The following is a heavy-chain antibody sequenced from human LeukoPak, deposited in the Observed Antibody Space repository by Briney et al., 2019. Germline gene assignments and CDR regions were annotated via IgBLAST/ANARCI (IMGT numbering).Heavy chain of an antibody. CDR1: GGTFSSYT. Sequence: ASVKVSCKASGGTFSSYTIGWVRQAPGQGLEWMGRIIPILGIANYAQKFQGRVTITADKSTSTAYMELSSLRSEDTAVYYCASFIAYGDYGFDYWGQGTLVTVSS. J-gene: IGHJ4*02. CDR2: IIPILGIA. V-gene: IGHV1-69*02. D-gene: IGHD4-17*01. CDR3: ASFIAYGDYGFDY.